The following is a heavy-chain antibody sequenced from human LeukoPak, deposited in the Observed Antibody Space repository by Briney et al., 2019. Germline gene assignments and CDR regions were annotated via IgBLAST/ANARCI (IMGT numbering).Heavy chain of an antibody. CDR2: ISPTGDIV. Sequence: PGGSLRLSCAASGFTFSSYEMNWARQAPGKGLEWVSYISPTGDIVYYTDSVKGRFTISRDNAKNSLYLQMNSLTAGDTALYYCARYCSTTRCSRAFDYWGQGTLVTVSS. D-gene: IGHD2-2*01. CDR3: ARYCSTTRCSRAFDY. V-gene: IGHV3-48*03. J-gene: IGHJ4*02. CDR1: GFTFSSYE.